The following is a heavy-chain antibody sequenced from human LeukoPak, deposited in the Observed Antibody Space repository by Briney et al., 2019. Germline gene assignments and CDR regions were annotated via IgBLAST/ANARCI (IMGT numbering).Heavy chain of an antibody. V-gene: IGHV3-49*03. CDR2: IRSKAYGGAT. CDR1: GFTFGDYA. Sequence: GGSLRLSCRASGFTFGDYAMSWFRQAPGKGLEWVGFIRSKAYGGATVYAASVKGRFTISRDDSKSIAYLQMNSLKTEDTAVYYCTRDRYSYGNALGDYWGQGTLVTVSS. D-gene: IGHD5-18*01. CDR3: TRDRYSYGNALGDY. J-gene: IGHJ4*02.